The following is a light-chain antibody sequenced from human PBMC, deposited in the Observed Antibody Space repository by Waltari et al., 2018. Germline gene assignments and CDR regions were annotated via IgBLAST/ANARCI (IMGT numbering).Light chain of an antibody. CDR2: TAS. V-gene: IGKV1-NL1*01. J-gene: IGKJ2*01. CDR1: QGIGTS. Sequence: DIQVTQSPSSLSASVGGRVAITCRANQGIGTSLAWYQQSPGKAPRLLLYTASRLATGVPSRFSGSASGAAFTLTINNLQPEDFATYYYQQYYTTPYTFGLGTKLEIK. CDR3: QQYYTTPYT.